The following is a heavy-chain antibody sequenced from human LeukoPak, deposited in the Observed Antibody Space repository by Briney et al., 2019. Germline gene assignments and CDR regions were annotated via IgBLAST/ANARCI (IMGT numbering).Heavy chain of an antibody. D-gene: IGHD3-3*02. CDR3: ARDRLGPSFSVSHFDL. J-gene: IGHJ4*02. V-gene: IGHV3-20*04. CDR2: INYNGAIT. Sequence: GGSLRLSCATSGFTFVDYGLSWVRRAPGKGLEWLCAINYNGAITDYADSVKDRFTISRDNAKNSLYLRMDSLRAEDTALYYCARDRLGPSFSVSHFDLWGQGTLVTVSS. CDR1: GFTFVDYG.